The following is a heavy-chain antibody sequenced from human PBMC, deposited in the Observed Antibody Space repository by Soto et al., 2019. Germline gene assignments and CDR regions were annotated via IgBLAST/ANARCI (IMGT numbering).Heavy chain of an antibody. J-gene: IGHJ3*01. CDR3: ATVDDYATPSQQED. Sequence: QVQLVQSGDEVRKPGSSVKVSCKASGYIFVNYSIAWVRQAPGQGLEWMGWISPYSGNTQYASKGQGRLTMTTDTXXRTDYMDVVSVTSHDTAVYYCATVDDYATPSQQEDWGQVTRVSVSS. CDR1: GYIFVNYS. D-gene: IGHD3-16*01. CDR2: ISPYSGNT. V-gene: IGHV1-18*01.